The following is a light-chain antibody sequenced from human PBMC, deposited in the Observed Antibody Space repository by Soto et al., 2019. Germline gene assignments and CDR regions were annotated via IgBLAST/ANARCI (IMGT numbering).Light chain of an antibody. V-gene: IGLV1-44*01. Sequence: QSVLTQPPSAAGTPGQSVTISCSGSRSNIGSKTLNWYQLVPGSAPKLLIYTTNQRTSGVPDRFSASKSGTSASLAISGLQSDDEADYYCAEWNDSLNGVVFGGGTKLTVL. J-gene: IGLJ2*01. CDR1: RSNIGSKT. CDR3: AEWNDSLNGVV. CDR2: TTN.